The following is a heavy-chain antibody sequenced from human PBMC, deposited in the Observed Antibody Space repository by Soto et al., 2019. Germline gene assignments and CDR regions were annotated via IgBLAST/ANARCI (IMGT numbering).Heavy chain of an antibody. D-gene: IGHD3-3*01. CDR2: IWYDGSNK. Sequence: QVQLVESGGGVVQPGRSLRLSCAASGFTFSSYGMHWVRQAPGKGLEWVAVIWYDGSNKYYADSVKGRFTISRDNSKNTLYLQTNSLRAEDTAVYYCARDSAYYDFWSGSVDYWGQGTLVTVSS. CDR3: ARDSAYYDFWSGSVDY. J-gene: IGHJ4*02. CDR1: GFTFSSYG. V-gene: IGHV3-33*01.